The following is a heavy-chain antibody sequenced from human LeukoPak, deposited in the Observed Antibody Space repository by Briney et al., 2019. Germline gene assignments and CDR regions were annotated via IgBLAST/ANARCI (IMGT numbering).Heavy chain of an antibody. D-gene: IGHD6-19*01. J-gene: IGHJ4*02. Sequence: SETLSLTCTVSGGSISSYYWSWIRQPPGKGLEWIGYIYYSGSTNYNPSLKSRVTISVDTSKNQFSLKLSSVTAADTAVYYCARDPVAGTGEGYWGQGTLVTVSS. CDR1: GGSISSYY. V-gene: IGHV4-59*12. CDR2: IYYSGST. CDR3: ARDPVAGTGEGY.